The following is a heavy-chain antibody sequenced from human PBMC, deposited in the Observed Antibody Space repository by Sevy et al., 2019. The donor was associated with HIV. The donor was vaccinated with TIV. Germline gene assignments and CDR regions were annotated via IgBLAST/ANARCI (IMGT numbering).Heavy chain of an antibody. Sequence: GESLKISCAASGSTFSNYDMHWVRQAPGKGLEWVAFIRYDGSYKYYADSVKGRFTISRDNSKNTLYVQMNSLRAEDTAIYYCATEVYSSTWYNDAFGIWGQGTMVTVSS. V-gene: IGHV3-30*02. D-gene: IGHD6-13*01. CDR1: GSTFSNYD. J-gene: IGHJ3*02. CDR2: IRYDGSYK. CDR3: ATEVYSSTWYNDAFGI.